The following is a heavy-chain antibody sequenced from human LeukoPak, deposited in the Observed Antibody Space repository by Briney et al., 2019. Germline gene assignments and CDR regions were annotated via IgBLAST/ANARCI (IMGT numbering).Heavy chain of an antibody. D-gene: IGHD3-22*01. V-gene: IGHV4-39*07. CDR1: GGSISSGGYY. J-gene: IGHJ5*02. Sequence: PSETLSLTCTVSGGSISSGGYYWSWIRQPPGKGLEWIGSIYYSGSTYYNPSLKSRVTISVDTSKNQFSLKLSSVTAADTAVYYCARDVAGYYDSSGSPWGQGTLVTVSS. CDR3: ARDVAGYYDSSGSP. CDR2: IYYSGST.